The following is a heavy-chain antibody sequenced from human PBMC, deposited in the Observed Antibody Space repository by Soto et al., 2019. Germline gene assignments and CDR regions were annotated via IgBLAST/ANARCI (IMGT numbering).Heavy chain of an antibody. CDR1: GFSLSNARMG. Sequence: QVTLKESGPVLVKPTETLTLTCTVSGFSLSNARMGVSWIRQPPGKALEWLAHIFSNDEKSYSTSLKSRLTLSEDTANSQVVLTMTNRDPVDTATYYWARSLRGGGNWFDPWGQGTLVTVSS. CDR2: IFSNDEK. J-gene: IGHJ5*02. D-gene: IGHD2-15*01. CDR3: ARSLRGGGNWFDP. V-gene: IGHV2-26*01.